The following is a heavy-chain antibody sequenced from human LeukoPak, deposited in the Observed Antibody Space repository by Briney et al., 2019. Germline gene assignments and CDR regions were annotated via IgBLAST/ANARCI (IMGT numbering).Heavy chain of an antibody. Sequence: SETLSLTCAISGGSFSGYYWSWIRQPPGKGLEWIGEINQSGGTNYNAFLKSRVTISVDTSKNHFSLELTSITAADTAVYYCARDIYMVRGVMYYWGQGTLVTVSS. CDR3: ARDIYMVRGVMYY. J-gene: IGHJ4*02. V-gene: IGHV4-34*01. CDR2: INQSGGT. D-gene: IGHD3-10*01. CDR1: GGSFSGYY.